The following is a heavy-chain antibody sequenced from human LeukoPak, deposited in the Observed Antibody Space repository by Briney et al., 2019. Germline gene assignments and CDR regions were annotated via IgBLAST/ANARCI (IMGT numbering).Heavy chain of an antibody. Sequence: PGGSLRLSCAASGFTFSSYSMNWVRQAPGKGLEWVSSISSSSYIYYADSVKGRFTISRDNSKNTLYLQMNSLRAEDTAVYYCATYSAINYYYYMDVWGKGTTVTVSS. CDR3: ATYSAINYYYYMDV. V-gene: IGHV3-21*01. CDR2: ISSSSYI. J-gene: IGHJ6*03. CDR1: GFTFSSYS. D-gene: IGHD2-21*02.